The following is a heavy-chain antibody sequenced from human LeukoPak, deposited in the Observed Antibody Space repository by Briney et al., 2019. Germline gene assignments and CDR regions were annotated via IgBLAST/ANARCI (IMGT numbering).Heavy chain of an antibody. CDR3: ARDLDYRGAYMDV. J-gene: IGHJ6*03. CDR2: ISDSAYST. V-gene: IGHV3-23*01. Sequence: PGGSLRLSCAASGFTFSSYAMSWVRQAPGKGLEWVSAISDSAYSTFYADSVKGRFTISRDNSKNTVYLQMNSLRAEDTAVYYCARDLDYRGAYMDVWGKGTTVTVSS. D-gene: IGHD4-11*01. CDR1: GFTFSSYA.